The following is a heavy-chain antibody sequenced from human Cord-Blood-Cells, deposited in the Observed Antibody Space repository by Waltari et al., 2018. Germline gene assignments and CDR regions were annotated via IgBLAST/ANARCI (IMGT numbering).Heavy chain of an antibody. D-gene: IGHD1-1*01. CDR3: ARRVETGNDADDAFDI. Sequence: QVTLKESGPVLVKPTETLTLTCTVSGFSLSNARMGVSWIRHPPGKALEWLSHSFSNDEKSYSTSLKSRPTISKDTSKSQVVLTMTNMDPVDTATYYCARRVETGNDADDAFDIWGQGTMVTVSS. CDR2: SFSNDEK. V-gene: IGHV2-26*01. J-gene: IGHJ3*02. CDR1: GFSLSNARMG.